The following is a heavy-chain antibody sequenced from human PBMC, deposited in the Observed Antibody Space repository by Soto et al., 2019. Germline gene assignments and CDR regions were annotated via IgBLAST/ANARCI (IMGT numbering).Heavy chain of an antibody. CDR1: GGSFSGYY. Sequence: SETLSLTCAVYGGSFSGYYWSWIRQPPGKGLEWIGEINHSGSTNYNPSLKSRVTISVDTSKNQFSLKLSSVTAADTAVYYCARAPGFTVTHKTRTYFDYWGQGTLVTVSS. J-gene: IGHJ4*02. V-gene: IGHV4-34*01. CDR3: ARAPGFTVTHKTRTYFDY. CDR2: INHSGST. D-gene: IGHD4-17*01.